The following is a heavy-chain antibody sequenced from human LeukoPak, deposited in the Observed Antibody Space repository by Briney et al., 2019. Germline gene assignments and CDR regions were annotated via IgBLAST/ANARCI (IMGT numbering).Heavy chain of an antibody. CDR2: IIPILHQA. J-gene: IGHJ3*02. CDR1: GGIFSTYA. Sequence: SVKVSCKASGGIFSTYAINWVRQAPGQGLEWMGRIIPILHQANYAQKFRDRVTITADESTSTAYMDLSSLRSEDTAVYCCAKGRGSDAFDIWGQGTVVTVSS. CDR3: AKGRGSDAFDI. V-gene: IGHV1-69*11.